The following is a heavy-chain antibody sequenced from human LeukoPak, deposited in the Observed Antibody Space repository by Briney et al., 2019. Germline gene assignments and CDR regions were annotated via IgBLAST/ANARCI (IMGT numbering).Heavy chain of an antibody. CDR3: ARGLTTVSSYNWFDP. D-gene: IGHD4-11*01. Sequence: SETLSLTCAVYGGSFSGYYWSWIRQPPGKGLEWIGEINHRGSTNYNPSLKSRVTISVDTSKNQFSLKLSSVTAADTAVYYCARGLTTVSSYNWFDPWGQGTLVTVSS. CDR2: INHRGST. CDR1: GGSFSGYY. V-gene: IGHV4-34*01. J-gene: IGHJ5*02.